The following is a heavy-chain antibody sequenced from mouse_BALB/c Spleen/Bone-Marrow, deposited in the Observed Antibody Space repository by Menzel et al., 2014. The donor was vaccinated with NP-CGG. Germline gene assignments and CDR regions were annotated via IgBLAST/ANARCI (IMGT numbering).Heavy chain of an antibody. V-gene: IGHV1-7*01. CDR2: IDPNTYYT. D-gene: IGHD4-1*01. J-gene: IGHJ3*01. Sequence: QLQQSRAELAKPGASVKMSCKASGYTFTNYWMHWVKQRPGQGLEWIGYIDPNTYYTRYNQKFKDKAALTADKSSSTAYLQLSSLTSEDSAVYYCARYWDAYWGQGTLVTVPA. CDR3: ARYWDAY. CDR1: GYTFTNYW.